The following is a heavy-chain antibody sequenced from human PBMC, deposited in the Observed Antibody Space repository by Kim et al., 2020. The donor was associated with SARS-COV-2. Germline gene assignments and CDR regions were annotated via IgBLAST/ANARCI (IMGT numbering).Heavy chain of an antibody. CDR2: IYYSGST. Sequence: SETLSLTCTVSGGSISSYYWSWIRQPPGKGLEWIGYIYYSGSTNYNPSLKSRVTISVDTSKNQFSLKLSSVTAADTAVYYCARFTLSAAAGHYYFDYWGQGTLVTVSS. CDR1: GGSISSYY. J-gene: IGHJ4*02. D-gene: IGHD6-13*01. CDR3: ARFTLSAAAGHYYFDY. V-gene: IGHV4-59*01.